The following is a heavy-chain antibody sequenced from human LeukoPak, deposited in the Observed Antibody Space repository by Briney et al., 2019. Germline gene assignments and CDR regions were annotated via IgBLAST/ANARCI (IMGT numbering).Heavy chain of an antibody. J-gene: IGHJ4*02. V-gene: IGHV3-11*05. CDR3: AKAISSSWGDFDC. D-gene: IGHD6-13*01. CDR1: GFTFTDYY. CDR2: ISHSSTYT. Sequence: GGSLRLSCAASGFTFTDYYIHWIRQAPGKGLEWVSCISHSSTYTNYADSVKGRFTISRDNAENSLYLQMNSLRAEDTAVYYCAKAISSSWGDFDCWGQGTLVTVSS.